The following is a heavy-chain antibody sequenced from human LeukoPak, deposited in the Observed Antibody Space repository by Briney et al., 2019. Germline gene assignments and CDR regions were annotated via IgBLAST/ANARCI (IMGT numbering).Heavy chain of an antibody. CDR2: ISYDGSNK. J-gene: IGHJ3*02. CDR1: GFTFSSYG. CDR3: ARARITMITDAFDI. V-gene: IGHV3-30*03. Sequence: PGGSLRLSCAASGFTFSSYGMHWVRQAPGKGLEWVAVISYDGSNKYYADSVKGRFTISRDNSKNTLYLQMNSLRAEDTAVYYCARARITMITDAFDIWGQGTMVTVSS. D-gene: IGHD3-22*01.